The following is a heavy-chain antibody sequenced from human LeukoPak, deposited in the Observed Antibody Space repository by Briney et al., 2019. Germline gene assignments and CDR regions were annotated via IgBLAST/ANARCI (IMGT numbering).Heavy chain of an antibody. D-gene: IGHD2-15*01. J-gene: IGHJ4*02. CDR1: GFTFSSFE. CDR3: ARSPFCSGSGCLVDY. Sequence: GGSLRLSCAASGFTFSSFEMDWVRQAPGKGLEWVSYISSSGSTIYYAASMKGRFTISRDNAKYSLYLQMSSLRAEDTAVYYCARSPFCSGSGCLVDYWGQGTLVTVSS. V-gene: IGHV3-48*03. CDR2: ISSSGSTI.